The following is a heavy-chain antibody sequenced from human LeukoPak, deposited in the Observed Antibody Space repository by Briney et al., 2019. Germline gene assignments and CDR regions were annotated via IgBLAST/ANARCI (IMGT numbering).Heavy chain of an antibody. J-gene: IGHJ4*02. CDR2: ISGSVGGT. CDR3: AKDRVDSSGWGVVYYFDY. V-gene: IGHV3-23*01. D-gene: IGHD6-19*01. Sequence: GGSLRLSCAASGFTFSSYGMSWVRQAPGKGLEWVSAISGSVGGTYYADSVKGRFTISRDNSKNTLYLQMNSLRAEDTAVYYCAKDRVDSSGWGVVYYFDYWGQGTLVTVSS. CDR1: GFTFSSYG.